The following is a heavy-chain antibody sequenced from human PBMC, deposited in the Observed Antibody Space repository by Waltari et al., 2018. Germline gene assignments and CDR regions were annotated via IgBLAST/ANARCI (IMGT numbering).Heavy chain of an antibody. CDR2: IIPSFGTA. V-gene: IGHV1-69*08. Sequence: QVQLVQSGAEVKKPGSSVKVSCKASGGTFSSYAISWVRQAPGQGLEWMGRIIPSFGTANYEQKFQGRVTITAEKSTSTAYMELSSLRSEDTAVYYCARDLPSSSWYWGQGTLVTVSS. D-gene: IGHD6-13*01. J-gene: IGHJ4*02. CDR3: ARDLPSSSWY. CDR1: GGTFSSYA.